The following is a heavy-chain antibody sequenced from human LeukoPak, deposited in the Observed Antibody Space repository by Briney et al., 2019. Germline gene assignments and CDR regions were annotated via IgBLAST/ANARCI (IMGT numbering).Heavy chain of an antibody. CDR1: VFTVSSNY. CDR2: ICSGGST. V-gene: IGHV3-53*01. D-gene: IGHD2-2*01. J-gene: IGHJ3*02. CDR3: AGGLGYCSSTSCYGYNSGAFDI. Sequence: GGSLRLSCAASVFTVSSNYISWGRQAPGKGLEWVSVICSGGSTYYADSVKGRFTISRDNSKNTLYLQMNSLRAEDTAVYYCAGGLGYCSSTSCYGYNSGAFDIWGQGTMVTVSS.